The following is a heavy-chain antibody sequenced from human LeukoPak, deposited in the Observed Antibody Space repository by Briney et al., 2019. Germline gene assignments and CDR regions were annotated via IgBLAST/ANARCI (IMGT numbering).Heavy chain of an antibody. CDR1: GFTFDDYA. D-gene: IGHD3-10*01. J-gene: IGHJ5*02. V-gene: IGHV3-43*02. CDR2: ISGDGGST. Sequence: GGSLRLSCAASGFTFDDYAMHWVPQAPGKGLKWVSLISGDGGSTYYADSVKGRFTISRDNSKNSLYLQMNSLRTEDTALYYCAKDYYGSGAYNWFDPCGQGTLVTVSS. CDR3: AKDYYGSGAYNWFDP.